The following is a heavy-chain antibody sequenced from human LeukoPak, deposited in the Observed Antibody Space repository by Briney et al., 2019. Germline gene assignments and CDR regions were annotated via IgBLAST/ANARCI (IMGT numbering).Heavy chain of an antibody. J-gene: IGHJ4*02. CDR3: ARDPPARITMVRGVILKQFSGNDY. CDR1: GYTFTGYY. D-gene: IGHD3-10*01. V-gene: IGHV1-2*02. Sequence: ASVKVSCKASGYTFTGYYMHWVRQAPGQGLEWMGWINPNSGGTNYAQKFQGRVTMTRDTSISTAYMELSRLRSDDTAVYYCARDPPARITMVRGVILKQFSGNDYWGQGTLVTVSS. CDR2: INPNSGGT.